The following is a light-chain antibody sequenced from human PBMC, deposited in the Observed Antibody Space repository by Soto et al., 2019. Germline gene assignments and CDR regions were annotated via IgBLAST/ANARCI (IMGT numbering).Light chain of an antibody. J-gene: IGLJ2*01. CDR1: SSDVGGYIY. Sequence: QSVLTQVASVSGSPGQSITISCTGTSSDVGGYIYVSWFQQHPGKAPKLIIYDVGNRPSGVSNRFSGSNSGNTASLTISGLQAEDEADYCCSSYRSSSTPVVFGGGTKLTVL. CDR3: SSYRSSSTPVV. V-gene: IGLV2-14*01. CDR2: DVG.